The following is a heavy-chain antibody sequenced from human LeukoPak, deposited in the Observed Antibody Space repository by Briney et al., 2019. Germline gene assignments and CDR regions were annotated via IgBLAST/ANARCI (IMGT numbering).Heavy chain of an antibody. CDR2: IYTSGST. Sequence: SETLSLTCTVSGGSISSSSYYWGWIRQPAGKGLEWIGRIYTSGSTNYNPSLKSRVTISVDTSKNQFSLKLSSVTAADTAVYYCARAFYSSGYYLDAFDIWGQRTMVTVSS. J-gene: IGHJ3*02. CDR3: ARAFYSSGYYLDAFDI. D-gene: IGHD3-22*01. V-gene: IGHV4-61*02. CDR1: GGSISSSSYY.